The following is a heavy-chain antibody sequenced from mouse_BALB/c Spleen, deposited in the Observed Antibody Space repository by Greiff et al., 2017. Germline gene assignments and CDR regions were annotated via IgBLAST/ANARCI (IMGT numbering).Heavy chain of an antibody. J-gene: IGHJ4*01. V-gene: IGHV1S81*02. Sequence: VQGVESGAELVKPGASVKLSCKASGYTFTSYWMHWVKQRPGQGLEWIGEINPSNGRTNYNEKFKSKATLTVDKSSSTAYMQLSSLTSEYSAVYYCASAYYRYDGYAMDYWGQGTSVTVSS. CDR3: ASAYYRYDGYAMDY. CDR2: INPSNGRT. D-gene: IGHD2-14*01. CDR1: GYTFTSYW.